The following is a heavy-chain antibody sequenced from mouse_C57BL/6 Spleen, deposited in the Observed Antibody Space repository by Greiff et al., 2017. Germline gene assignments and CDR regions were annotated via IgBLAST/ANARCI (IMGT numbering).Heavy chain of an antibody. Sequence: DVMLVESGGGLVKPGGSLKLSCAASGFTFSDYGMHWVRQAPEKGLEWVAYISSGSSTSYYADTVKGRFTISRDNAKNTLVLQMTILRFEDTAMSYCARAYYYGSSDGYYFDCWGQGTTLTVSS. CDR3: ARAYYYGSSDGYYFDC. J-gene: IGHJ2*01. V-gene: IGHV5-17*01. CDR2: ISSGSSTS. D-gene: IGHD1-1*01. CDR1: GFTFSDYG.